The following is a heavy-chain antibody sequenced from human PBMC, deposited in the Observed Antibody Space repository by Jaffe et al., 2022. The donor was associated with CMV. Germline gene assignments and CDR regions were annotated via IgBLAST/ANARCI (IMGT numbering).Heavy chain of an antibody. CDR1: GDSVSSNSAT. CDR2: TYYRSKWYN. D-gene: IGHD1-20*01. CDR3: ARASGRYPYNWNT. J-gene: IGHJ4*02. Sequence: QVQLQQSGPGLVKPSQTLSLTCAISGDSVSSNSATWNWIRQSPSRGLEWLGRTYYRSKWYNDYAVSVRSRISINSDTSKNQFSLQLKFVTPEDSAVYYCARASGRYPYNWNTWGQGTLVTVS. V-gene: IGHV6-1*01.